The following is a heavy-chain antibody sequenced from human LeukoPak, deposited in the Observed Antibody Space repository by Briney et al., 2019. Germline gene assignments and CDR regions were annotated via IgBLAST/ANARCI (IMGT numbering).Heavy chain of an antibody. Sequence: PGGSLRLSCAASGFIFSNYGMHWVRQAPGKGLEWVAFIRNDGSNKYYADSVKGRFTISRDNSKNTLYLQMNRLRAEDTAVYYCAKEITIIVVSASDCWGQGTLVTVSS. CDR2: IRNDGSNK. CDR3: AKEITIIVVSASDC. CDR1: GFIFSNYG. D-gene: IGHD3-22*01. J-gene: IGHJ4*02. V-gene: IGHV3-30*02.